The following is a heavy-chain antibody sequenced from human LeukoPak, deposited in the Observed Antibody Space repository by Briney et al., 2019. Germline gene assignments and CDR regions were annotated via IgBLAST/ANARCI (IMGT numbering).Heavy chain of an antibody. J-gene: IGHJ6*02. Sequence: GESLKISCKGSGYSFTSYWIGWVRQMPGKGLEWMGIIYPGDSDPRYSPSFQGQVTISADKSISTAYLQWSSLKASDTAMYYCARLGFAYGSGSYSSFYYYYYYGMDVWGQGTTVTVSS. CDR1: GYSFTSYW. D-gene: IGHD3-10*01. CDR3: ARLGFAYGSGSYSSFYYYYYYGMDV. CDR2: IYPGDSDP. V-gene: IGHV5-51*01.